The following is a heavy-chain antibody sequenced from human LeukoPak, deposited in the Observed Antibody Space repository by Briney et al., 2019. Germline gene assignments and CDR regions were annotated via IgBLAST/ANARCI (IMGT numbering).Heavy chain of an antibody. CDR2: IYASGVT. D-gene: IGHD2-15*01. V-gene: IGHV4-4*07. CDR3: ARGRYCSADICSGGDAFDI. CDR1: GGSISTYY. J-gene: IGHJ3*02. Sequence: PSETLSLTCTVSGGSISTYYWSWIRQPAGKGLEWIGHIYASGVTKSNPSLKSRVTMSVDTSKNQFSLKLSSVTAADTAVYYCARGRYCSADICSGGDAFDIWGQGTMVSASS.